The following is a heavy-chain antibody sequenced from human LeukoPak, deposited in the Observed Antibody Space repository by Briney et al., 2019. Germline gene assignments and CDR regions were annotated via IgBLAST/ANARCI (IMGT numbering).Heavy chain of an antibody. CDR2: IYYSGST. D-gene: IGHD2-15*01. CDR3: AREMNLGYCSGGSCYNWFDP. J-gene: IGHJ5*02. Sequence: PSETLSLTCTVSVGSISSYYWSWIRQPPGKGLEWIGYIYYSGSTNYNPSLKSRVTISVDTSKNQFSLKLSSVTAADTAVYYCAREMNLGYCSGGSCYNWFDPWGQGTLVTVSS. V-gene: IGHV4-59*01. CDR1: VGSISSYY.